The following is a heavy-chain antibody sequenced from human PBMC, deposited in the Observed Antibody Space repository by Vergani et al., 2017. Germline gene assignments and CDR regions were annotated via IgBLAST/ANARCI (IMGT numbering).Heavy chain of an antibody. J-gene: IGHJ4*02. CDR2: ISSSGSTI. D-gene: IGHD2-21*02. Sequence: EVQLLESGGGLVQPGGSLRLSCAASGFTFSSYAMSWVRQAPGKGLEWVSYISSSGSTIYYADSVKGRFTISRDNAKNSLYLQMNSLRAEDTAVYYCASGLLQQTTAGGWGQGTLVTVSS. CDR3: ASGLLQQTTAGG. CDR1: GFTFSSYA. V-gene: IGHV3-48*04.